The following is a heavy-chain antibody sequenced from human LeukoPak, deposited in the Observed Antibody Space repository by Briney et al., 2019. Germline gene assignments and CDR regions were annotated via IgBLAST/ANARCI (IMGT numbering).Heavy chain of an antibody. J-gene: IGHJ6*03. D-gene: IGHD3-3*01. CDR1: GYTFTSYY. Sequence: ASVKVSXKASGYTFTSYYMHWVRQAPGQGLEWMGIIDPSGGSTSYAQKFQGRVTMTGDTSTSTVYMDLSSLRSEDTAVYYCARDRERTIFGVVNYYYCMDVRGKGTTVTVSS. V-gene: IGHV1-46*03. CDR2: IDPSGGST. CDR3: ARDRERTIFGVVNYYYCMDV.